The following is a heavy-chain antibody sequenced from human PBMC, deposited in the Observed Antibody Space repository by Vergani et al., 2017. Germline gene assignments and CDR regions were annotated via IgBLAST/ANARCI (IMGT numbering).Heavy chain of an antibody. J-gene: IGHJ4*02. CDR3: AKDMGGYDYGPLDY. V-gene: IGHV3-9*03. Sequence: VQLVESAGGVVQPGGSLRLSCAASGFTFSNFGMHWVRQAPGKGLEWVSGISWNSGSIGYADSAKGRFTISRDNAKNSLYLQMNSLRAEDMALYYCAKDMGGYDYGPLDYWGQGTLVTVSS. CDR2: ISWNSGSI. CDR1: GFTFSNFG. D-gene: IGHD5-12*01.